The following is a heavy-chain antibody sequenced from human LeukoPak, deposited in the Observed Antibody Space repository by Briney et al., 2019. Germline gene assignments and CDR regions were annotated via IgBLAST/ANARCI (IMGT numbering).Heavy chain of an antibody. Sequence: ASVRVSCKASGYTFTDYYMHWVRQAPGRGFEWMGWINPNDGDTNYAQKFQGRVTMTRDTSISTAHVEVSRLRSDDTAVYYCARANFLYCSSSTCLFDYWGQGTLVTVSS. CDR2: INPNDGDT. V-gene: IGHV1-2*02. CDR3: ARANFLYCSSSTCLFDY. CDR1: GYTFTDYY. D-gene: IGHD2-2*01. J-gene: IGHJ4*02.